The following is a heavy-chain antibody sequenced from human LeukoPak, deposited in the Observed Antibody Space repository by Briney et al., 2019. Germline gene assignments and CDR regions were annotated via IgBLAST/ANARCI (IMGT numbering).Heavy chain of an antibody. Sequence: GASVKVSCKSSGYTFITSAITWVRQAPGQGLEWMGWISVYSGDTSYAQRFQDRVTMTTDTSTTTAYLELRSLRSDDTAVYYCARANAPSTREAKDVPMIILALRGEAPSDIWGQGTMVIVSS. CDR3: ARANAPSTREAKDVPMIILALRGEAPSDI. CDR2: ISVYSGDT. V-gene: IGHV1-18*01. J-gene: IGHJ3*02. D-gene: IGHD3-22*01. CDR1: GYTFITSA.